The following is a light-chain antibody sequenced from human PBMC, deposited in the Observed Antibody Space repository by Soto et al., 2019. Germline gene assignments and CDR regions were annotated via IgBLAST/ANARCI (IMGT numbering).Light chain of an antibody. Sequence: EIVLTQSPGTLSLSPGERATLSCRANQSVSSSYLAWYQQKPGQAPRLLIYGASSRAIGIPDKFSGSGSGTDVTLTISRLEPEDFAVYYCQQYGSSLLTFGGGTKVEI. J-gene: IGKJ4*01. CDR1: QSVSSSY. CDR3: QQYGSSLLT. V-gene: IGKV3-20*01. CDR2: GAS.